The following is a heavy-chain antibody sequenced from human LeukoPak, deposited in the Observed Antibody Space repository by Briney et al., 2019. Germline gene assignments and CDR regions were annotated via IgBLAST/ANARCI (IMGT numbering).Heavy chain of an antibody. J-gene: IGHJ4*02. V-gene: IGHV3-21*01. CDR2: ISSSSSYI. D-gene: IGHD3-22*01. Sequence: GGSLRLSCAASGFTFSSYSMNWVRQAPGKGLEWVSSISSSSSYIYYADSVKGRFTISRDNAKNSLYLQMNGLRAEDTAVYYCARIYDSSGYSFDYWGQGTLVTVSS. CDR3: ARIYDSSGYSFDY. CDR1: GFTFSSYS.